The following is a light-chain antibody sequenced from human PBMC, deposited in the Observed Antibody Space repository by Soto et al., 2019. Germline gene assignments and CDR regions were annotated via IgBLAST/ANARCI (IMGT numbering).Light chain of an antibody. CDR3: QQRSNWIT. CDR1: QSVSSSY. CDR2: DAS. J-gene: IGKJ5*01. V-gene: IGKV3D-20*02. Sequence: DIVLTQSPGTLSLSPGERATLSCRASQSVSSSYLAWYQQKPGQAPRLLIYDASNRATGIPARFSGSGSGTDFTLTISSLEPEDFAVYYCQQRSNWITFGQGTRLEIK.